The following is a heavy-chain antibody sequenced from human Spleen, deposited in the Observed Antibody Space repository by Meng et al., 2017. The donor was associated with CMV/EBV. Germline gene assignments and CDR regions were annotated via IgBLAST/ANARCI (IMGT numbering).Heavy chain of an antibody. CDR2: IYSGDDTT. V-gene: IGHV3-23*03. CDR3: AKDEGYGRRGADY. D-gene: IGHD5-18*01. CDR1: GFTFTNYA. Sequence: GESLKISCAASGFTFTNYAMSWVRQAPGKGLEWVSVIYSGDDTTYYADSVKGRFTISRDDSRNTMYLQMVSLRAEDTAVYYCAKDEGYGRRGADYWGQGTLVTVSS. J-gene: IGHJ4*02.